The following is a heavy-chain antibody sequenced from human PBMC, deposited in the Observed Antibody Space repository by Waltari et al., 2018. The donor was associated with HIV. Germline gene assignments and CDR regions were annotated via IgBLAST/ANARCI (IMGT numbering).Heavy chain of an antibody. CDR3: ARDPVYSGSSLVYYFDY. J-gene: IGHJ4*02. CDR2: MSVSSGTI. Sequence: EVQLVESGGGLVQPGGSLRLSCAASGFTFSAYSMNWVRRAPGKGLDGFSYMSVSSGTIYYGDYVKCRFTISRDNAKNSLYLQMNSLRAEDTAVYYCARDPVYSGSSLVYYFDYWGQGTLVTVSS. V-gene: IGHV3-48*01. D-gene: IGHD6-6*01. CDR1: GFTFSAYS.